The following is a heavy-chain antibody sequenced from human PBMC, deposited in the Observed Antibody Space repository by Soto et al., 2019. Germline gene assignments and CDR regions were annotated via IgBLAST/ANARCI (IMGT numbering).Heavy chain of an antibody. CDR2: IIPIFGTA. J-gene: IGHJ5*02. Sequence: SVKVSCKASGGTFSSYAISWVRQAPGQGLEWMGGIIPIFGTANYAQKFQGRVTITADESTSTAYMELSSLRSEDTAVYYCARVGYSGYPNWFDPWGQGTLVTVSS. CDR1: GGTFSSYA. V-gene: IGHV1-69*13. D-gene: IGHD5-12*01. CDR3: ARVGYSGYPNWFDP.